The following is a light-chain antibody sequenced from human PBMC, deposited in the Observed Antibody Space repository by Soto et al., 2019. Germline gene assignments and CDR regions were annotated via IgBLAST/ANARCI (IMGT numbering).Light chain of an antibody. J-gene: IGLJ2*01. CDR2: DVS. CDR3: ASYTSSSYVI. V-gene: IGLV2-14*03. Sequence: QSALTQPASVSGSPGQPITISCTGTSIDVGGYNFVSWYQHHPGKAPKLMIYDVSNRPSGVSNRFSGSKSGNTASLTISGLQAEDEADYYCASYTSSSYVIFGGGTNLTVL. CDR1: SIDVGGYNF.